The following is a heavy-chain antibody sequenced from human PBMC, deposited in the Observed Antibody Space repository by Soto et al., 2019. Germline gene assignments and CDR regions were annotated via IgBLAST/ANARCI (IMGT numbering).Heavy chain of an antibody. D-gene: IGHD5-18*01. J-gene: IGHJ5*02. Sequence: SETLSLTCNVSYTSITDEYWAWIRQSPGKGLEWIAFSHYRGNSASNPSLESRVAMSVDKSKNHFSLMLTSVTAADTAIYYCARDRTSAGGYSRRWFDPWGPGTLVTVSS. CDR2: SHYRGNS. CDR1: YTSITDEY. V-gene: IGHV4-59*12. CDR3: ARDRTSAGGYSRRWFDP.